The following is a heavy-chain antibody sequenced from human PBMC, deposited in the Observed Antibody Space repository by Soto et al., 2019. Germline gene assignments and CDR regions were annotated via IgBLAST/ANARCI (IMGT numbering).Heavy chain of an antibody. CDR3: GGYSGDGIWS. Sequence: EVQLEESGGGLVQPGGSLRLSCAASGFTFSSYSMHWVRQAPGKGLEYVSAISSNGGTTSYANSVKGRFTISRDNSKNMLYLQMGSLRAEDMAVYYCGGYSGDGIWSWGQGTLVTVSS. J-gene: IGHJ5*02. V-gene: IGHV3-64*01. CDR1: GFTFSSYS. D-gene: IGHD1-26*01. CDR2: ISSNGGTT.